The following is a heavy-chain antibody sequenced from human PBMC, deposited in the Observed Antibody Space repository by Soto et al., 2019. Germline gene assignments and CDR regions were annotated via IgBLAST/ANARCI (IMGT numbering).Heavy chain of an antibody. CDR2: ISARGGSS. CDR3: AKASIEYSAAVDR. D-gene: IGHD5-12*01. CDR1: EFSFNSYA. V-gene: IGHV3-23*01. J-gene: IGHJ5*02. Sequence: EVQLLESGGGLVRHGGSLSLACAASEFSFNSYAVVWVPQARGKGLERVSVISARGGSSYFADSVRGRFTISRDNSKNVLSLEMNNLRAEDTATYSCAKASIEYSAAVDRWGQGTLVLVSS.